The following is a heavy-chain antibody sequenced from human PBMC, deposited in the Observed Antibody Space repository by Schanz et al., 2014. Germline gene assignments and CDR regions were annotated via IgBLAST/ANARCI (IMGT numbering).Heavy chain of an antibody. V-gene: IGHV4-59*06. D-gene: IGHD2-2*01. Sequence: QVQLQESGPGVVKPSETLSLTCNVSGGSISSSFWSWIRQFPGKGLEWIGYISYSGRTYYSPSLKSRLTMSVDTSKNQFSLRLSSVTAADTAIYYCSRGECSSTSCHEVAPPDDWGQGTLVTVSS. CDR1: GGSISSSF. CDR3: SRGECSSTSCHEVAPPDD. CDR2: ISYSGRT. J-gene: IGHJ4*02.